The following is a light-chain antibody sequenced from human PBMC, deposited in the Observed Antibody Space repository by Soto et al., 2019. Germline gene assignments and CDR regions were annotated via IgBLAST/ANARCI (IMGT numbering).Light chain of an antibody. Sequence: QSVLTQPPSVSGAPGQRVSISCTGSSSNIGTYDVHWYQQFPGTAPKLLIYANTNRPSGVPDRFSGSKSGTSASLAITGLQVDDEADYYCQSFDSSLSGDVVFGGGTKLTVL. V-gene: IGLV1-40*01. J-gene: IGLJ2*01. CDR3: QSFDSSLSGDVV. CDR2: ANT. CDR1: SSNIGTYD.